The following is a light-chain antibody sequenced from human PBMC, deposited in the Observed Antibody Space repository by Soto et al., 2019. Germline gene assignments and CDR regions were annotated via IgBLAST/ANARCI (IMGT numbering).Light chain of an antibody. J-gene: IGKJ1*01. CDR3: MQTLKSWT. CDR2: LGS. Sequence: DIVMTQSPLSLPVTPVDPASISCRSSQILLHSNGYNYLDWYLQKPGQSPQLLIYLGSNRSSGVPDRFSGSGSGTDFTLKVSRVEAEDVGVYYCMQTLKSWTFGQGTKVDIK. CDR1: QILLHSNGYNY. V-gene: IGKV2-28*01.